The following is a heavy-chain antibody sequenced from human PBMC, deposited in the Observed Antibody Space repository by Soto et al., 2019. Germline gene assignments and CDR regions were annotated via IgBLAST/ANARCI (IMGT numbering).Heavy chain of an antibody. V-gene: IGHV1-69*13. D-gene: IGHD2-21*02. CDR1: GGTFSSYA. CDR3: ARGLVTVVTLGYYYGMDV. J-gene: IGHJ6*02. Sequence: SVKVSCKASGGTFSSYAISWVRQAPGQGLEWMGGIIPIFGTANYAQKFQGRVTITADESTSTAYMELSSLRSEDTAVYYCARGLVTVVTLGYYYGMDVWGQGTTVTVSS. CDR2: IIPIFGTA.